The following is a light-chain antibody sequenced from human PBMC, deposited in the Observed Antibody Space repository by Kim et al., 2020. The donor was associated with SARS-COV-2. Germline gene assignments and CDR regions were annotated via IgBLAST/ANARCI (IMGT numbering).Light chain of an antibody. V-gene: IGKV3-11*01. CDR2: EAS. CDR1: QGVSNY. J-gene: IGKJ5*01. CDR3: QQRGS. Sequence: GTLSLAPGDRATPSGRASQGVSNYLSWYQEKPGQAPRLLRYEASKWAAGIPARFSGSGSGTVFTLTISRLEPGDSAVYFCQQRGSFGQGTRLEIK.